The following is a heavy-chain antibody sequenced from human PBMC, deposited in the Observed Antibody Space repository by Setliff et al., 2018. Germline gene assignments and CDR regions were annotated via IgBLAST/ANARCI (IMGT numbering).Heavy chain of an antibody. CDR1: GYSISSGYI. Sequence: SETLSLTCTVSGYSISSGYIWGWIRQPPRKGLEWVGNIGHTGSINYNPSLKSRLTISRDTSKNQVSLRLNSVTATDTAVYYCARDLGHGGDSDYWGQGILVTVSS. CDR2: IGHTGSI. CDR3: ARDLGHGGDSDY. D-gene: IGHD2-21*02. V-gene: IGHV4-38-2*02. J-gene: IGHJ4*02.